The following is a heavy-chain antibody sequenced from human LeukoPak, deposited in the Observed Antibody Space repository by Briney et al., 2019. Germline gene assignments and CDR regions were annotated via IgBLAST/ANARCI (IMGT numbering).Heavy chain of an antibody. CDR3: ARYGMAAEGIWWFDP. D-gene: IGHD6-13*01. CDR1: GGSLNVYY. V-gene: IGHV4-34*01. J-gene: IGHJ5*02. Sequence: SETLSLTRAVYGGSLNVYYWSWIRQPPGKRLEWIGELDHSGSIQYNPCLKSRVTISLDTSKKQFSLNLTSLTAAHTAFYYCARYGMAAEGIWWFDPSGQGTLVTVPS. CDR2: LDHSGSI.